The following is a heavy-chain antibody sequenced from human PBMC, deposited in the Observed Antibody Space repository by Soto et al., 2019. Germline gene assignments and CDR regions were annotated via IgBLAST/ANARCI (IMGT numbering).Heavy chain of an antibody. CDR2: ISAYNGNT. Sequence: ASVMVSCKASGYTFTSYGICWVRQAPGQGLEWMGWISAYNGNTNYAQKLQGRVTMTTDTSTSTAYMELRSLRSDDTAVYYCARHRVSVVPAAKNWFDPWGQGTLVTVSS. CDR3: ARHRVSVVPAAKNWFDP. D-gene: IGHD2-2*01. CDR1: GYTFTSYG. J-gene: IGHJ5*02. V-gene: IGHV1-18*01.